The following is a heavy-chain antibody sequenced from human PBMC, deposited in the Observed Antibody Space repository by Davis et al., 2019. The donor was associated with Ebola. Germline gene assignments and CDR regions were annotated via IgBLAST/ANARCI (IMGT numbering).Heavy chain of an antibody. J-gene: IGHJ3*02. D-gene: IGHD3-9*01. Sequence: ASVKVSCKASGYTFTGYYMHWVRQAPGQGLEWMGRINPNSGGTNYAQKFQGRVTMNRDTSISTAYMELSRLRSDDTVVYYCARDGRIDELLRYFESSWDIWGQGTMVTVSS. CDR1: GYTFTGYY. CDR3: ARDGRIDELLRYFESSWDI. CDR2: INPNSGGT. V-gene: IGHV1-2*05.